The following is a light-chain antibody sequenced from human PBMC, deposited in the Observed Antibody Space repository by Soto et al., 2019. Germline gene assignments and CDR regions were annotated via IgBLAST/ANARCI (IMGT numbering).Light chain of an antibody. V-gene: IGKV1-9*01. CDR1: QGSRSF. Sequence: DIQLTQSPSFLSASVGDRVTITCRASQGSRSFLALYQQKPGKAPKLLIYAAFTLQSGVPSRFSGSGCGTEFALTISSLQPEDFATYYCQQLNSYPRTFGQGTKAEIK. CDR2: AAF. CDR3: QQLNSYPRT. J-gene: IGKJ1*01.